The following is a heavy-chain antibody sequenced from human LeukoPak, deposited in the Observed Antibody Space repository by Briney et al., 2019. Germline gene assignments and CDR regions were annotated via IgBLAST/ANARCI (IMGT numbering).Heavy chain of an antibody. CDR3: AKGGPTVKGNYFDC. V-gene: IGHV3-30*18. CDR1: GFTFSSYG. Sequence: GGSLRLSCAASGFTFSSYGMHWVRQAPGKGLEWVAVISYDGSNKHYANSVKGRFTISRDNSKNTLYLQMNSLRAEDTAVYYCAKGGPTVKGNYFDCWGQGTLVTVSS. J-gene: IGHJ4*02. D-gene: IGHD4-17*01. CDR2: ISYDGSNK.